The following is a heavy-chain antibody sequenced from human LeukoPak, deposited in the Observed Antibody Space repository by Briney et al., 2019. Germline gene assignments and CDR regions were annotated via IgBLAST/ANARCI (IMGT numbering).Heavy chain of an antibody. J-gene: IGHJ5*02. Sequence: ASVKVSCKASGDTFTSHYIHWVRHAPVQGLEWMGISNPRGGSTSHAQRFQGRVTLTTDTSTSTVYMELSSLRSEDTALYYCARSPAYCSGGTCYGHNWFDPWGQGTLVTVSS. CDR3: ARSPAYCSGGTCYGHNWFDP. CDR2: SNPRGGST. D-gene: IGHD2-15*01. V-gene: IGHV1-46*01. CDR1: GDTFTSHY.